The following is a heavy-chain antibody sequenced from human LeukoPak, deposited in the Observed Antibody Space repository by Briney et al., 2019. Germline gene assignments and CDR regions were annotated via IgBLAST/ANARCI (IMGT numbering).Heavy chain of an antibody. J-gene: IGHJ4*02. CDR1: GDSITSGGYY. CDR3: ARWGDNSLLFDY. CDR2: TRYSGST. D-gene: IGHD4-23*01. V-gene: IGHV4-31*03. Sequence: PSETLSLTCTVSGDSITSGGYYWSWIRQHPGKGLEWIGYTRYSGSTYYNPSLKSRVTISLDTSKNQFSLNLSSVTAADTAVYYCARWGDNSLLFDYWGQGTLVTVSS.